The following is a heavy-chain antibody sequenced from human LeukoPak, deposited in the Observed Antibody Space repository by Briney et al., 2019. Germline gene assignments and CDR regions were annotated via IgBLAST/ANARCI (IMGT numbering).Heavy chain of an antibody. D-gene: IGHD3-22*01. Sequence: GGSLRLSCAASGFTFSTYAMHRVRQPPGKGLEWVSAISGSGGATYHADADSMKGRFIISRDNSKNTLYLQINSLRVEDTAVYYCAKDGYNYDSSGHFDYWGQGTLVTVSS. CDR3: AKDGYNYDSSGHFDY. CDR2: ISGSGGAT. V-gene: IGHV3-23*01. CDR1: GFTFSTYA. J-gene: IGHJ4*02.